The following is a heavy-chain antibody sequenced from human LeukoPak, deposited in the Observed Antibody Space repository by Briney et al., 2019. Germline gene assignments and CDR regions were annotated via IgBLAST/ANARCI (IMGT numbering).Heavy chain of an antibody. CDR3: ASAVRRDGYNPPDY. V-gene: IGHV4-59*08. CDR2: INYRGET. J-gene: IGHJ4*02. Sequence: PSETLSLTCTVSGASTSSSFWSWIRQSPGKGLEWIGYINYRGETSQNPSLESRVSMSVDTSKNQISLQLTSVTAADTAVYYCASAVRRDGYNPPDYWGQGTLVTVSS. CDR1: GASTSSSF. D-gene: IGHD5-24*01.